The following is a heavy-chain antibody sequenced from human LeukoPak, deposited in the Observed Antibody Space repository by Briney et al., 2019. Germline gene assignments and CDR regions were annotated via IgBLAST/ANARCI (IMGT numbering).Heavy chain of an antibody. Sequence: GGSLRLSCAASGFTFRSYWMSWVRQAPGKGLEWVANIKEDGSENYYVDSVKGRFTISRDSAKNSLYLQMNSLRVEDTAVYYCARDHNYGSDYWGQGTLVTVSS. V-gene: IGHV3-7*03. CDR3: ARDHNYGSDY. D-gene: IGHD5-18*01. CDR1: GFTFRSYW. J-gene: IGHJ4*02. CDR2: IKEDGSEN.